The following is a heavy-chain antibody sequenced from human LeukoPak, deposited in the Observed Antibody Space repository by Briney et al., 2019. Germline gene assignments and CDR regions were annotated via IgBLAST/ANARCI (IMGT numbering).Heavy chain of an antibody. D-gene: IGHD2-2*01. CDR3: ARVRGYCSSTICYRYYFDY. CDR1: GYSISSGYY. CDR2: IYHSGST. V-gene: IGHV4-38-2*02. J-gene: IGHJ4*02. Sequence: SETLSLTCTVSGYSISSGYYWGWIRQPPGKGLEWIGTIYHSGSTYYNPSLKSRVTISVDASKNQFSLKLTSVTAADTAVYYCARVRGYCSSTICYRYYFDYWGQGTLVTVSS.